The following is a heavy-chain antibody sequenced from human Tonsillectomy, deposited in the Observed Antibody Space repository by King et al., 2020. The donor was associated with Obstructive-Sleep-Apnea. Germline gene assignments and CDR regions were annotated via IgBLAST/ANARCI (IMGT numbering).Heavy chain of an antibody. D-gene: IGHD2-2*01. CDR1: GFTFSNHW. CDR2: IKGDGSDT. J-gene: IGHJ3*02. CDR3: ARVQFCGTSCYYRAFDI. Sequence: VQLVESGGGLVQPGGSLRLSCTASGFTFSNHWMHWVRHAPGKGLVWVSRIKGDGSDTTHADSVKGRFTISRDNAKNTLYLQMNSLRAEDTAVYFCARVQFCGTSCYYRAFDIWGQGTVVTVSS. V-gene: IGHV3-74*01.